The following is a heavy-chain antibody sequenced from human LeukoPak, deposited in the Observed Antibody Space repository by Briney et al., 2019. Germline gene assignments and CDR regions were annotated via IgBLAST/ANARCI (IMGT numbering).Heavy chain of an antibody. CDR3: ASEDYGDYPGPFDY. V-gene: IGHV1-69*13. CDR2: IIPIFGTA. J-gene: IGHJ4*02. Sequence: SVKVSCKASGYTFTSYGISWVRQAPGQGLEWMGGIIPIFGTANYAQKFQGRVTITADESTSTAYMELSSLRSEDTAVYYCASEDYGDYPGPFDYWGQGTLVTVSS. D-gene: IGHD4-17*01. CDR1: GYTFTSYG.